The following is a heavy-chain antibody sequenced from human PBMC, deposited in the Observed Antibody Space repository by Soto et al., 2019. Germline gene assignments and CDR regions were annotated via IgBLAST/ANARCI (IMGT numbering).Heavy chain of an antibody. J-gene: IGHJ3*01. CDR3: AKDLRTTEFAFDF. Sequence: EVQLLESGGGLIHPGGSLRLSCAASGFTFSNYDMSWVRQAPGKGLEWVSTVSGGGYNTYYADSVKGRFTISRDNYKNTLYLQMNSLRAEGTAVYYCAKDLRTTEFAFDFWGQGTMVTVSS. CDR2: VSGGGYNT. CDR1: GFTFSNYD. V-gene: IGHV3-23*01. D-gene: IGHD1-7*01.